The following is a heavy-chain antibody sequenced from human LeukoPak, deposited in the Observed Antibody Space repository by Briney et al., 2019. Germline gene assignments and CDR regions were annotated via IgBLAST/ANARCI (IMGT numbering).Heavy chain of an antibody. CDR3: ARLIFPLGYCTTTSCYRGARFDY. V-gene: IGHV4-39*01. Sequence: TYYHPSLKIRVTISVDASKNQFSLKLNSVTAADTAVYYCARLIFPLGYCTTTSCYRGARFDYWGQGTLVTVSS. J-gene: IGHJ4*02. CDR2: T. D-gene: IGHD2-2*01.